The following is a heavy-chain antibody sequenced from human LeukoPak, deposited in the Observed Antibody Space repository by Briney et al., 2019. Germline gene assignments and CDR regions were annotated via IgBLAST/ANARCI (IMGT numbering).Heavy chain of an antibody. D-gene: IGHD2-2*01. CDR3: AREGLGFHQLLFGYFDY. CDR1: GGTLSSYA. J-gene: IGHJ4*02. V-gene: IGHV1-69*01. Sequence: ASVKVSCKASGGTLSSYAISWVRQAPGQGLEWMGGIIPIFGTANYAQKFQGRVTITADESTSTAYMELSSLRSEDTAVYYCAREGLGFHQLLFGYFDYWGQGTLVTVSS. CDR2: IIPIFGTA.